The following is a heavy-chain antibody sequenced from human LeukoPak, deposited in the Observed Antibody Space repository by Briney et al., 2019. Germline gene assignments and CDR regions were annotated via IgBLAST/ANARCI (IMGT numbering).Heavy chain of an antibody. D-gene: IGHD2-15*01. CDR1: GYTFTGYY. CDR3: ASSGVVVAATTHGYFDY. J-gene: IGHJ4*02. CDR2: INPNSGGT. V-gene: IGHV1-2*02. Sequence: ASVKVSCKASGYTFTGYYMHWVRQAPGQGLEWMGWINPNSGGTNYAQKFQGRVTMTRDTSISTAYMELSRLRSDDTAVYYYASSGVVVAATTHGYFDYWGQGTLVTVSS.